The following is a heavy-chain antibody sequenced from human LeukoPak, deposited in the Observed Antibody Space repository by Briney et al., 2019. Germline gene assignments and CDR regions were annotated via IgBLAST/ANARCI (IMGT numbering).Heavy chain of an antibody. D-gene: IGHD2-2*01. CDR2: INYSGNT. CDR1: GGSISSSSYY. Sequence: PSETLSLTCTVSGGSISSSSYYWGWIRQPPGKGLEWIVSINYSGNTYYNPALKSRVTISVDTSRHQFSLKLSSVTAADTALYYCARIDTVVLPSTMFDYWGQGTLVTVSS. J-gene: IGHJ4*02. CDR3: ARIDTVVLPSTMFDY. V-gene: IGHV4-39*01.